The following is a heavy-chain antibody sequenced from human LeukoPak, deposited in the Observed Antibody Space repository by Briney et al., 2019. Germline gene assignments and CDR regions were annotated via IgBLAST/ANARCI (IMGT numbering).Heavy chain of an antibody. CDR1: GFTFSSYA. CDR3: ARDPYGDYVFDY. CDR2: ISVSGVST. V-gene: IGHV3-23*01. Sequence: GGSLRLSCAASGFTFSSYAMSWVRQAPGKGLEWVSGISVSGVSTYYADSVKGRFTISRDNSKNTLYLQKYSLRAEDTAIYYCARDPYGDYVFDYWGQGTLVTVSS. D-gene: IGHD4-17*01. J-gene: IGHJ4*02.